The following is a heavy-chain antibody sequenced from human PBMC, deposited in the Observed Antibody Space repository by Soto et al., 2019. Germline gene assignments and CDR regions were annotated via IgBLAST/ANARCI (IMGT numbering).Heavy chain of an antibody. CDR3: AKKDYGGTKQYFGY. CDR2: ISGSGGST. V-gene: IGHV3-23*01. CDR1: GFTVSSYA. D-gene: IGHD4-17*01. J-gene: IGHJ4*02. Sequence: GGSLRLSCAASGFTVSSYAMSWVRQAPGKGLEWVSAISGSGGSTYYADSVKGRFTISRDNSKNTLYLQMNSLRAEDTAVYYCAKKDYGGTKQYFGYWGQGTLVTVSS.